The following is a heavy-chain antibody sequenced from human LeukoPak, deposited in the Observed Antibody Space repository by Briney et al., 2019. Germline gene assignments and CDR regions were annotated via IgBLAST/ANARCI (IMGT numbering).Heavy chain of an antibody. D-gene: IGHD5-24*01. V-gene: IGHV1-69*13. CDR2: IIPIFGTA. Sequence: SVKVSCKASGGTFSSYAISWVRQAPGQGLEWMGGIIPIFGTANYAQKFQGRVTITADESTSTAYMELSSLRSEDTAVYYCARGGGYNFRAINWFDPWGQGTLVTVSS. J-gene: IGHJ5*02. CDR3: ARGGGYNFRAINWFDP. CDR1: GGTFSSYA.